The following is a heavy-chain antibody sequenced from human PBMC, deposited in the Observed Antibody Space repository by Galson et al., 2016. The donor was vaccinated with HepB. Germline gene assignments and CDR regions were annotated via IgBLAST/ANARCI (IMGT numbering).Heavy chain of an antibody. V-gene: IGHV1-24*01. Sequence: SVKVSCKVSGYTLSELSMHWVRQAPGKGLEWMGRSDPEDGETIYAQNFQGRVTMTEDTSTDSAYMELSSLSSEDTAMYYCAIEYSSGWDLDHWGQGTLVTVSS. J-gene: IGHJ4*02. CDR1: GYTLSELS. CDR3: AIEYSSGWDLDH. CDR2: SDPEDGET. D-gene: IGHD6-19*01.